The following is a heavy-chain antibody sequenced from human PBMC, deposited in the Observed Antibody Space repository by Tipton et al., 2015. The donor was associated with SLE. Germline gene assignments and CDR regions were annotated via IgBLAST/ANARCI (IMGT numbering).Heavy chain of an antibody. CDR1: GFTFSNYA. J-gene: IGHJ4*02. CDR3: AKDGGSYQGEFDY. CDR2: ISGSGGSR. Sequence: SLRLSYAASGFTFSNYAMNWVRQVPGKGLEWVSSISGSGGSRFYADSVKGRFTISRDNSKNTLYLQMNSLRAEDTAVYYCAKDGGSYQGEFDYWGQGPLVTVSS. D-gene: IGHD1-26*01. V-gene: IGHV3-23*01.